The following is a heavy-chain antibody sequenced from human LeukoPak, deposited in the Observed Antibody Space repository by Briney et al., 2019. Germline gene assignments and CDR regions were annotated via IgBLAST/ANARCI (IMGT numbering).Heavy chain of an antibody. D-gene: IGHD4-17*01. J-gene: IGHJ4*02. Sequence: PGGSLRLSCAAPGFTVSNNYMSWVRQAPGKGLEWVSLIYGGGTTYYADSVKGRFTISSDSSKNTLYLQMNSLRAEDTAVYYCARAPNYGDYGGQWGRGTLVTVSS. CDR2: IYGGGTT. CDR1: GFTVSNNY. V-gene: IGHV3-53*01. CDR3: ARAPNYGDYGGQ.